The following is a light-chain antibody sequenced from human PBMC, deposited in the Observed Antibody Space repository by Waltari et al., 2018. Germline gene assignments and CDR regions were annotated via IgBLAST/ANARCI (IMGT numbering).Light chain of an antibody. CDR1: QSVSNNY. Sequence: CRASQSVSNNYLAWYQQKPGQAPGLLIYGASSRATGIPDRFSGGGSGTDFTLTISRLEPEDFAVYFCQQYGNSPLTFGGGTEVEIE. CDR3: QQYGNSPLT. V-gene: IGKV3-20*01. J-gene: IGKJ4*01. CDR2: GAS.